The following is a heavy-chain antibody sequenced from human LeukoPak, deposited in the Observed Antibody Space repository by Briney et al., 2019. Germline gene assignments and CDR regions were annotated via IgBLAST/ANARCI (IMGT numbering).Heavy chain of an antibody. Sequence: PSETLSLTCTVSGGSISSYYWSWIRQPPGKGLEWIGYIYYSGSTNYNPSLKSRVTISVDTSKNQLSLRLSSVTAADTAVYYCARSPLDYYYYMDVWGKGTTVTISS. CDR1: GGSISSYY. D-gene: IGHD3-16*02. CDR2: IYYSGST. J-gene: IGHJ6*03. V-gene: IGHV4-59*01. CDR3: ARSPLDYYYYMDV.